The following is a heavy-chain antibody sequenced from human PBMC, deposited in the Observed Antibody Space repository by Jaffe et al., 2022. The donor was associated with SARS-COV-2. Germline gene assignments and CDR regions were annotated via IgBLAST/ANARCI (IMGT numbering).Heavy chain of an antibody. V-gene: IGHV3-53*01. D-gene: IGHD3-22*01. CDR2: IYSGGST. J-gene: IGHJ4*02. CDR3: ARAGYDSSGFPGHYFDY. Sequence: EVQLVESGGGLIQPGGSLRLSCAASGFTVSSNYMSWVRQAPGKGLEWVSVIYSGGSTYYADSVKGRFTISRDNSKNTLYLQMNSLRAEDTAVYYCARAGYDSSGFPGHYFDYWGQGTLVTVSS. CDR1: GFTVSSNY.